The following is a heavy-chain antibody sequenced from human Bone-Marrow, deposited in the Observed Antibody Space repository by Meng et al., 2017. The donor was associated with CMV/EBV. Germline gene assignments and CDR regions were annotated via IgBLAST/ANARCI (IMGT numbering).Heavy chain of an antibody. D-gene: IGHD2-2*01. CDR3: ARETLREYCSSTSCYLQYYFDY. V-gene: IGHV3-23*01. CDR1: GFTFSSYA. CDR2: ISGSGGGT. Sequence: GGSLRLSCAASGFTFSSYAMSWVRQAPGKGLEWVSAISGSGGGTYYADSVKGRFTISRDNAKNSLYLQMNSLRAEDTAVYYCARETLREYCSSTSCYLQYYFDYWGQGTLVTVSS. J-gene: IGHJ4*02.